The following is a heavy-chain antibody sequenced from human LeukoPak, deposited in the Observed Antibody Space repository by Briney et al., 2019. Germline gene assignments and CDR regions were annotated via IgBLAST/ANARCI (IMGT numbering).Heavy chain of an antibody. V-gene: IGHV4-39*01. CDR3: ARHSGSYNDYFDY. Sequence: SETLSLTCTVSGGSISSSSYYWGWIRQPPGKGLEWIGSIYYSGSTYYNPSLKRRVTISVDTSENQCSLQLSSVTAADTAVYYCARHSGSYNDYFDYWGQGTLVTVSS. J-gene: IGHJ4*02. D-gene: IGHD1-26*01. CDR1: GGSISSSSYY. CDR2: IYYSGST.